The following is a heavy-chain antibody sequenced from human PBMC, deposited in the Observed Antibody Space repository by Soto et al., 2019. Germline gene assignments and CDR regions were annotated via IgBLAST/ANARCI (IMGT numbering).Heavy chain of an antibody. D-gene: IGHD1-26*01. CDR3: ARRGIIVGDTSVFDY. Sequence: ASVKVSCKASGYTFTSYGISWVRQAPGQGLEWMGWISAYNGNTNYAQKLQGRVTMTTDTSTSTAYMELRSLRSDDTDVYYCARRGIIVGDTSVFDYWGQGTLVTVSS. CDR2: ISAYNGNT. CDR1: GYTFTSYG. J-gene: IGHJ4*02. V-gene: IGHV1-18*04.